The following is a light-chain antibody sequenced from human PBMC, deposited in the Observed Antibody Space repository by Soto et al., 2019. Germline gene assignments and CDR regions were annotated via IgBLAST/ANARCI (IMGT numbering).Light chain of an antibody. CDR1: SSNIGRNT. V-gene: IGLV1-44*01. CDR2: SNN. J-gene: IGLJ2*01. CDR3: AAWDDNRDAHVV. Sequence: QSVLTQPPSASGTPGQRVTISCSGSSSNIGRNTVNWYQQLPGTAQQLLIYSNNQRPSGVPGRFSGSKSGTSASLAISGLQSEDEADYYCAAWDDNRDAHVVFVGGTKLTVL.